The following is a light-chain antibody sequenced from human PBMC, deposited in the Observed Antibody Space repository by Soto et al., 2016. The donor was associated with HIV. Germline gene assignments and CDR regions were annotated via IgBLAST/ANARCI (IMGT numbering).Light chain of an antibody. J-gene: IGKJ4*01. Sequence: DIQMTQSPSSLSASVGDRVTITCRASQAISSYLNWYQQKPGKAPKLLIYDASSLQSGVPSRFSGSGSGTDFTLTISSLQPEDFATFYCQQSYSSPPTFGGGPRWRSN. CDR2: DAS. V-gene: IGKV1-39*01. CDR3: QQSYSSPPT. CDR1: QAISSY.